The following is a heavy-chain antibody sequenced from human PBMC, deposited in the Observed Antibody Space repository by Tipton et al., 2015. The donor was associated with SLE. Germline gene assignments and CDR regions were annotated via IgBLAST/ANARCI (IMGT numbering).Heavy chain of an antibody. CDR3: ARETYCSNTSCSPDYYYCMDV. D-gene: IGHD2-2*01. CDR2: IIPIFGTA. Sequence: QLVQSGAEVKKPGSSVKVSCKASGGTFSSYAISWVRQAPGQGLEWMGGIIPIFGTANYAQKFQGRVTITADESTSTAYMELSSLRSEDTAVYYCARETYCSNTSCSPDYYYCMDVWGKGTTVTVSS. J-gene: IGHJ6*03. V-gene: IGHV1-69*01. CDR1: GGTFSSYA.